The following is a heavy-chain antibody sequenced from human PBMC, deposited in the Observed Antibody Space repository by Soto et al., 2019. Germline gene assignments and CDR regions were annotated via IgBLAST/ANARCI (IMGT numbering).Heavy chain of an antibody. CDR1: GFTFDDYA. Sequence: GGSLRLSCAASGFTFDDYAMHWVRQAPGKGLEWVSGISWNSGSIGYADSVKGRFTISRDNAKNSLYLQMNSLRAEDTALYYCAKDIEEYQLLQSAFDIWGQGTMVTVSS. J-gene: IGHJ3*02. D-gene: IGHD2-2*01. V-gene: IGHV3-9*01. CDR2: ISWNSGSI. CDR3: AKDIEEYQLLQSAFDI.